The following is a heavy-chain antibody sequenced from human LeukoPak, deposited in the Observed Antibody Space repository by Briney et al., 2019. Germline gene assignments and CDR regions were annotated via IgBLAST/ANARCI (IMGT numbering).Heavy chain of an antibody. CDR2: IIPIFGTA. D-gene: IGHD3-3*01. Sequence: SVKVSCKASGGTFSSYAISWVRQAPRQGLEWMGGIIPIFGTANYAQKFQGRVTITADESTSTAYMELSSLRSEDTAVYYCATGMYYDFWSGYYDDYWGQGTLVTVSS. CDR1: GGTFSSYA. J-gene: IGHJ4*02. CDR3: ATGMYYDFWSGYYDDY. V-gene: IGHV1-69*13.